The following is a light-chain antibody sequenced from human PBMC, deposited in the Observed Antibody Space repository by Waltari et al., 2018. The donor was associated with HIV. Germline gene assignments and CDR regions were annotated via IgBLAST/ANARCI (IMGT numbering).Light chain of an antibody. CDR1: NSDIGGYNY. CDR2: DVT. Sequence: QSALTQPPSASGSPGQSVTISCTGTNSDIGGYNYVSWYQQHPGKAPKLVISDVTKRPSGVPGRFSGSKSGTTASLNVSGLQAEDEADYYCSSYANKNGFYVVFGGGTRLTVL. CDR3: SSYANKNGFYVV. V-gene: IGLV2-8*01. J-gene: IGLJ2*01.